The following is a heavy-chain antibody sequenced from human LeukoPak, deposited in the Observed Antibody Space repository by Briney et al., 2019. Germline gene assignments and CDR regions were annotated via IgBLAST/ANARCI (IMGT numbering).Heavy chain of an antibody. CDR3: AREVVTIFGVVIDPLDDY. CDR2: ISRSGSTI. V-gene: IGHV3-48*03. J-gene: IGHJ4*02. D-gene: IGHD3-3*01. Sequence: GGSLRLSCAASGFTFSSYEMNWVRQAPGKGLEWVSYISRSGSTIYYADSVKGRFTISRDNAKNSLYLQMNSLRAEDTAVYYCAREVVTIFGVVIDPLDDYWGQGTLVTVSS. CDR1: GFTFSSYE.